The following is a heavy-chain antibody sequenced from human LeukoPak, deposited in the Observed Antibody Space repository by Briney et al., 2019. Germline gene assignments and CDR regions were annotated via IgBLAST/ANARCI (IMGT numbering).Heavy chain of an antibody. CDR2: ISAYNGNT. Sequence: ASVRVSCKASGYTFTSYGISWVRQAPGQGLEWMGWISAYNGNTNYAQKFQGRVTMTRDTSISTAYMELSRLRSDDTAVYYCARDSSTSDFDHWGQGTLVTVSS. J-gene: IGHJ4*02. V-gene: IGHV1-18*01. CDR3: ARDSSTSDFDH. CDR1: GYTFTSYG. D-gene: IGHD2-2*01.